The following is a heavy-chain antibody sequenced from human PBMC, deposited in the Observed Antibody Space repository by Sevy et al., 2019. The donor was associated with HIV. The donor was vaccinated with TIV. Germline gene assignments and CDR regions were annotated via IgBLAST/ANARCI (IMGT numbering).Heavy chain of an antibody. CDR1: GFTFSSYA. CDR3: ARPGVRGDSSVRHWFDP. J-gene: IGHJ5*02. CDR2: ISGSGGST. V-gene: IGHV3-23*01. D-gene: IGHD3-22*01. Sequence: GGSLRLSCAASGFTFSSYAMSWVRQAPGKGLEWVSAISGSGGSTYYADSVKGRFTISRDNSKNTLYLQMNSLRAEDTAGYYCARPGVRGDSSVRHWFDPWGQGTLVTVSS.